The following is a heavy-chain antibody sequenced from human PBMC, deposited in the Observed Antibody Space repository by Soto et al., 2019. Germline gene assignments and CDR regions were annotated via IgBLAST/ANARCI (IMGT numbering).Heavy chain of an antibody. Sequence: GGSLRLSCAASGFTFSSYAMHWVRQAPGKGLEWVAVISYDGSNKYYADSVKGRFTIPRDNSKNTLYLQMNSLRAEDTAVYYCAQGVVTAILYYWGQGTLVTDSS. CDR1: GFTFSSYA. V-gene: IGHV3-30*04. CDR3: AQGVVTAILYY. CDR2: ISYDGSNK. J-gene: IGHJ4*02. D-gene: IGHD2-21*02.